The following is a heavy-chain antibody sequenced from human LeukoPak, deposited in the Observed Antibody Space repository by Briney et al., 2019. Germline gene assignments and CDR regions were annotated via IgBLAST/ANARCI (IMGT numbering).Heavy chain of an antibody. CDR2: ISSSGSTI. J-gene: IGHJ4*02. D-gene: IGHD4-17*01. V-gene: IGHV3-11*01. CDR3: ASTTTVTFIDY. CDR1: GFTFSDYY. Sequence: GGSPRLSCAASGFTFSDYYMSWIRQAPGKGLEWVSYISSSGSTIYYADSVKGRFTISRDNAKNSLYLQMNSLRAEDTAVYYCASTTTVTFIDYWGQGTLVTVSS.